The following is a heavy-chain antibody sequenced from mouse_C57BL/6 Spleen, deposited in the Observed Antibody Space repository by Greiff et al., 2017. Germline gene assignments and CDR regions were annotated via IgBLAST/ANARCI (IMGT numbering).Heavy chain of an antibody. CDR2: IWSGGST. CDR1: GFSLTSYG. V-gene: IGHV2-2*01. D-gene: IGHD3-3*01. J-gene: IGHJ3*01. CDR3: ASSEGRGFAY. Sequence: VQLQQSGPGLVQPSQSLSITCTVSGFSLTSYGVHWVRQSPGKGLEWLGVIWSGGSTDYNAAFISRLSISKDNSKSQVFFKMNSLQADDTAIYYCASSEGRGFAYWGQGTLVTVSA.